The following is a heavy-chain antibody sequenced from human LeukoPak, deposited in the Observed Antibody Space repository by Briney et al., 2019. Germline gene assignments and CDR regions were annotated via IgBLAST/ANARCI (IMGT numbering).Heavy chain of an antibody. CDR1: GFTFDDYG. CDR3: ARDYEEATGDAFDI. V-gene: IGHV3-20*04. D-gene: IGHD5-12*01. J-gene: IGHJ3*02. Sequence: GSLRLSCAASGFTFDDYGMSWVRQAPGKGLEWVSGINWNGGSTGYADSVKGRFTISRDNAKNSLYLQMNSLRAEDTALYYCARDYEEATGDAFDIWGQGTMVTVSS. CDR2: INWNGGST.